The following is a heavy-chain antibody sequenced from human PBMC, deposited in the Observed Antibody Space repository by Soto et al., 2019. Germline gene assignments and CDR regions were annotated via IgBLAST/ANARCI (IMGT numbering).Heavy chain of an antibody. Sequence: QVQLVDSGGGVVQPGRSLRLSCAASGFTFSSYGMHWVRQATGKGLEWVAVIWYDGSNKYYADSVKGRFTISRDNSKNTLYLQMNSLRAEDTAVYYGARFKDGYNFYFYYLGQGTLVTVSS. V-gene: IGHV3-33*01. CDR1: GFTFSSYG. J-gene: IGHJ4*02. CDR2: IWYDGSNK. D-gene: IGHD5-12*01. CDR3: ARFKDGYNFYFYY.